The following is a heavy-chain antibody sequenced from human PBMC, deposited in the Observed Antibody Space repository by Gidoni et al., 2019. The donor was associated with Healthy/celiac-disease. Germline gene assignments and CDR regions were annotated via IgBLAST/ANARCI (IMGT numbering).Heavy chain of an antibody. J-gene: IGHJ3*02. Sequence: QVQLVESGGGVVQPGRSLRLSCAASGFTFSSYAMHWVRQAPGKGLEWVAVISYDGSNKYYADSVKGRFTISRDNSKNTLYLQMNSLRAEDTAVYYCAVPAARVYDAFDIWGQGTMVTVSS. D-gene: IGHD2-2*01. CDR1: GFTFSSYA. CDR3: AVPAARVYDAFDI. CDR2: ISYDGSNK. V-gene: IGHV3-30*04.